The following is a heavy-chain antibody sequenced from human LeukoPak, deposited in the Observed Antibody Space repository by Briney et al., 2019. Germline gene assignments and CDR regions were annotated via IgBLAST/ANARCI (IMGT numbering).Heavy chain of an antibody. CDR1: GGSISSHY. D-gene: IGHD3-3*01. CDR3: ARALLSHYDFWSGYYVIGWFDP. J-gene: IGHJ5*02. CDR2: IYYSGST. V-gene: IGHV4-59*11. Sequence: SETLFLTCTVSGGSISSHYWSWIRQPPGKGLEWIGYIYYSGSTNYNPSLKSRVTISVDTSKNQFSLKLSSVTAADTAVYYCARALLSHYDFWSGYYVIGWFDPWGQGTLVTVSS.